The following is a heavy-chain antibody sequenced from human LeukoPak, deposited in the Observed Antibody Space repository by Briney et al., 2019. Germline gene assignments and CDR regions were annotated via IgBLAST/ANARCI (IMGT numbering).Heavy chain of an antibody. CDR3: ARRTVRGVGPSFDY. V-gene: IGHV3-23*01. Sequence: GGSLRLSCAASGFTFSTYAMSWVRQAPGKGLEWVSAISGSGGSTYYADSVKGRFTISRDNSRNTLFLQMNSLRAEDTAVYYCARRTVRGVGPSFDYWGQGTLVTVSS. CDR2: ISGSGGST. CDR1: GFTFSTYA. J-gene: IGHJ4*02. D-gene: IGHD3-10*01.